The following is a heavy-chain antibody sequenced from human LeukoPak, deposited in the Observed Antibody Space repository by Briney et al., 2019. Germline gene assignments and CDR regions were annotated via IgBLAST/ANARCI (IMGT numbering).Heavy chain of an antibody. CDR3: ARAYYDFWSGYYTVSFDY. Sequence: ASAKVSCKASGYTFTSYDINWVRQATEQGLEWMGWMNPNSGNTGYAQKFQGRVTITRNTSISTAYMELSSLRSEDTAVYYCARAYYDFWSGYYTVSFDYWGQGTLVTVSS. V-gene: IGHV1-8*03. CDR2: MNPNSGNT. D-gene: IGHD3-3*01. J-gene: IGHJ4*02. CDR1: GYTFTSYD.